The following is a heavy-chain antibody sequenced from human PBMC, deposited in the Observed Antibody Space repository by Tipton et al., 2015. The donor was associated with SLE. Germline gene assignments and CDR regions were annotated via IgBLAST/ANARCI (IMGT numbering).Heavy chain of an antibody. J-gene: IGHJ4*02. CDR3: ARELAMAHFDY. CDR2: IGGSGITT. CDR1: GFSFSGYE. V-gene: IGHV3-48*03. Sequence: SLRLSCAASGFSFSGYEMNWVRQTPGKGLEWISYIGGSGITTYYADSVNGRFTIFRDNAKNSLYLQMNSLRVEDTAVYYCARELAMAHFDYWGRGTLVTVSS. D-gene: IGHD2/OR15-2a*01.